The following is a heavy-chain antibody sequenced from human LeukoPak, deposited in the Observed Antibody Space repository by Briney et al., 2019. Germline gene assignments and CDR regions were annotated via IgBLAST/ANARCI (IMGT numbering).Heavy chain of an antibody. Sequence: SETLSLTCAVSGYSISSGYYWGWIRQPPGKGLEWIGIIYHSGSTYYNPSLKSRVTISEDTSKNQFFLKLSSVTAAVTAVYYCATQSGGSVVVIARNAFDIWGQGTMVTVSS. V-gene: IGHV4-38-2*01. CDR3: ATQSGGSVVVIARNAFDI. CDR2: IYHSGST. D-gene: IGHD2-21*01. J-gene: IGHJ3*02. CDR1: GYSISSGYY.